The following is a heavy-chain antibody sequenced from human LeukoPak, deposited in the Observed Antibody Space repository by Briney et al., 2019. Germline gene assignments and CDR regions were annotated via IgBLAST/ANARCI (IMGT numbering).Heavy chain of an antibody. CDR3: ALYCSSTSCSPFDY. J-gene: IGHJ4*02. Sequence: PGGSLRLSCAASGFTFSSYWMSWVRQAPGKGLEWVANIKQDGSEKYYVDSVKGRFTISRDNAKNSLYLQMNSLRAEDTAVYYCALYCSSTSCSPFDYWGQGTLVTVSS. D-gene: IGHD2-2*01. CDR1: GFTFSSYW. V-gene: IGHV3-7*01. CDR2: IKQDGSEK.